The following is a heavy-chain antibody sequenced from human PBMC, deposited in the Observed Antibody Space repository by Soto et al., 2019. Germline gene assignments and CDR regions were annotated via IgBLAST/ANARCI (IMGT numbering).Heavy chain of an antibody. CDR2: ISGSGGST. CDR1: GLNFISYA. V-gene: IGHV3-23*01. D-gene: IGHD6-19*01. CDR3: AKLITGVSVAGYYYGMDV. J-gene: IGHJ6*02. Sequence: GGSMRLSCAAAGLNFISYATSWVRQTTGKGLEWVSAISGSGGSTYYADSVKGRFTISRDNSKNTLYLQMNSLRAEDTAVYYCAKLITGVSVAGYYYGMDVWGQGTTVTVSS.